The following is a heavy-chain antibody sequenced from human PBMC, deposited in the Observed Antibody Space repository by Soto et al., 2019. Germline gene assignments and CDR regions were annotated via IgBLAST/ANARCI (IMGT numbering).Heavy chain of an antibody. CDR3: ARGNSYYYGMDV. CDR1: GGSISSYY. Sequence: PSETLSLTCTVSGGSISSYYWSWIRRPPGKGLEWIGYIYYSGSTNYNPSLKSRITINADTSKNQFSLQLNSVTPEDTAVYYCARGNSYYYGMDVWGQGTTVTVSS. CDR2: IYYSGST. V-gene: IGHV4-59*12. J-gene: IGHJ6*02.